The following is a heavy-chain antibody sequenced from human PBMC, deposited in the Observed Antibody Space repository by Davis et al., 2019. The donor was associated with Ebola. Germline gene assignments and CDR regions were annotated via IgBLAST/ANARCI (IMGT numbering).Heavy chain of an antibody. CDR1: GFTFSSYA. J-gene: IGHJ4*02. CDR3: ARTYHIAARIV. V-gene: IGHV3-23*01. Sequence: GESLKISCAASGFTFSSYAMSWVRQAPGKGLEWVSAISGSSGSTYYADPVKGRFTISRDNSKNTLYLQMNSLRAEDTAVYYCARTYHIAARIVWGQGTLVTVSS. CDR2: ISGSSGST. D-gene: IGHD6-6*01.